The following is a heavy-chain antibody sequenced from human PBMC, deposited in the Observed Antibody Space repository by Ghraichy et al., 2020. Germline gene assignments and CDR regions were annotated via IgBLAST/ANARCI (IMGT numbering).Heavy chain of an antibody. CDR1: GGSFSGYY. CDR3: ARRSSSWLY. J-gene: IGHJ4*02. CDR2: INHSGST. Sequence: SETLSLTCAVYGGSFSGYYWSWIRQPPGKGLEWIGEINHSGSTNYNPSLKSRVTISVDTSKNQFSLKLSSVTAADTAVYYCARRSSSWLYWGQGTLVTVSS. D-gene: IGHD6-13*01. V-gene: IGHV4-34*01.